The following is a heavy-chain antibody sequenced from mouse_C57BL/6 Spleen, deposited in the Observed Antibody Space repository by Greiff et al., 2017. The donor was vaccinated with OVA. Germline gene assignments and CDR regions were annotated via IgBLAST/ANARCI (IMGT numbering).Heavy chain of an antibody. CDR3: ARGAYYSSYVRAMDY. D-gene: IGHD2-5*01. CDR1: GYTFTSYW. V-gene: IGHV1-52*01. Sequence: QVQLQQPGAELVRPGSSVKLSCKASGYTFTSYWMHWVKQRPIQGLEWIGNIDPSDSETHYNQKFKDKATLTVDKSSSTAYMQLSSLTSEDSAVYDCARGAYYSSYVRAMDYWGQGTSLTVSS. CDR2: IDPSDSET. J-gene: IGHJ4*01.